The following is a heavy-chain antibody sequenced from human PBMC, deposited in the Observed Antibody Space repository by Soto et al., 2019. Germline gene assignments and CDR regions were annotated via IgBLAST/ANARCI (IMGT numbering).Heavy chain of an antibody. J-gene: IGHJ4*02. CDR2: IHYSGDT. V-gene: IGHV4-31*03. CDR1: GGSISSGDYY. Sequence: SETLSLTCTVSGGSISSGDYYWASIRQHPGKGLEWIGPIHYSGDTYYNLSLKSRLTMSVDTSKNQFSLRLKSVTDADTAVYFCARSPYSTTYFDYWGQGTLVTVSS. CDR3: ARSPYSTTYFDY. D-gene: IGHD2-21*01.